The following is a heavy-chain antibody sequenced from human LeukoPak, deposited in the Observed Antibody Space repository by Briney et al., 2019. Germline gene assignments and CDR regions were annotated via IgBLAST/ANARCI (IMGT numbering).Heavy chain of an antibody. CDR3: ASIAAARYYMDV. CDR2: ISAYNGNT. D-gene: IGHD6-13*01. V-gene: IGHV1-18*01. Sequence: ASVKVSCKASGYTLTSYGISWVRQAPGQGLEWMGWISAYNGNTNYAQKLQGRVTMTTDTSTSTAYMELRSLRSDDTAVYYCASIAAARYYMDVWGKGTTVTVSS. J-gene: IGHJ6*03. CDR1: GYTLTSYG.